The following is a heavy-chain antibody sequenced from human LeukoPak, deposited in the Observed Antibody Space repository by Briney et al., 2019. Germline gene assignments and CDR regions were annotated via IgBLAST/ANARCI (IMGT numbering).Heavy chain of an antibody. D-gene: IGHD2-2*01. CDR1: GFTFSSYA. CDR3: AKVGMSYAAVPAAMAFDY. J-gene: IGHJ4*02. Sequence: GGSLRLSCAASGFTFSSYAMSWVRQAPGKGLEWVSAISGSGGSTYYADSVKGRFTISRDNSKNTLYLQMNSLRAEDTAVYYCAKVGMSYAAVPAAMAFDYWGQGTLVTVSS. CDR2: ISGSGGST. V-gene: IGHV3-23*01.